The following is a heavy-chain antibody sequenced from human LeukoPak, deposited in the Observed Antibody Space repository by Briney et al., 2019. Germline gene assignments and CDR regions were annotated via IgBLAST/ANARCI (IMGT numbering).Heavy chain of an antibody. CDR1: GGSMTNNTFY. D-gene: IGHD3-10*01. J-gene: IGHJ5*02. Sequence: SETLSFTCTVSGGSMTNNTFYWGWIRQPPGKGLEWIGSIYHTGPTYYNPSLKSRVTISVDTSKNQFSLKLSSVTAADTAVYYCARVLIWFGQLQNWFDPWGPGTLVTVSS. V-gene: IGHV4-39*07. CDR2: IYHTGPT. CDR3: ARVLIWFGQLQNWFDP.